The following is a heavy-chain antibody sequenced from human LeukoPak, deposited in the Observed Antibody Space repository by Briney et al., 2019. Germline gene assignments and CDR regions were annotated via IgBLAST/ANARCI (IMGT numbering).Heavy chain of an antibody. Sequence: SETLSLTCAVYGGSFSGYYRSWIRQPPGKGLEWIGEINHSGSTNYNPSLKSRVTISVDTSKNQFSLKLSSVTAADTAVYYCARVSGYCSGGSCYYFDYWGQGTLVTVSS. CDR1: GGSFSGYY. V-gene: IGHV4-34*01. CDR3: ARVSGYCSGGSCYYFDY. J-gene: IGHJ4*02. D-gene: IGHD2-15*01. CDR2: INHSGST.